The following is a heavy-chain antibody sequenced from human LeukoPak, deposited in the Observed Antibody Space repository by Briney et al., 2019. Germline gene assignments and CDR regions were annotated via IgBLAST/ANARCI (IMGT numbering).Heavy chain of an antibody. V-gene: IGHV1-69*13. D-gene: IGHD2-8*01. Sequence: ASVKVSCKASGGTFSSYAISWVRQAPGQGLEWMGGIIPIFGTANYAQKFQGRVTITADESTSTAYMELSSLRSEDTAVYYCARVHVSNGYYYYYMDVWGKGTTVTISS. CDR2: IIPIFGTA. CDR3: ARVHVSNGYYYYYMDV. CDR1: GGTFSSYA. J-gene: IGHJ6*03.